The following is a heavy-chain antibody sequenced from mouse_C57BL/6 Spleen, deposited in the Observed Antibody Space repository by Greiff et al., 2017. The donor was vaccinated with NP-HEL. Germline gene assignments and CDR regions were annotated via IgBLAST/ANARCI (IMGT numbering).Heavy chain of an antibody. Sequence: EVMLVESGGGLVKPGGSLKLSCAASGFTFSDYGMHWVRQAPEKGLEWVAYLSSGSSTIYYADTVKGRFTLSRDNAKNTLFLQMTSLRSEDTAMYYCAVITTVVAGFDYWGQGTTLTVSS. D-gene: IGHD1-1*01. V-gene: IGHV5-17*01. J-gene: IGHJ2*01. CDR1: GFTFSDYG. CDR2: LSSGSSTI. CDR3: AVITTVVAGFDY.